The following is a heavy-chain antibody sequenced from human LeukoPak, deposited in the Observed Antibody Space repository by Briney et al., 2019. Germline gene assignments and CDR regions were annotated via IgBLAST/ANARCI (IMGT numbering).Heavy chain of an antibody. Sequence: GGSLRLSCSASGFTFSSYAMHWVRQAPGKGLEYVSAISSNGGSTYYADSVKGRFTISRDNSKNTLYLQMSSLRAEDTAVYYCVRSAATSYDAFNIWGQGTMVTVSS. V-gene: IGHV3-64D*06. CDR2: ISSNGGST. CDR3: VRSAATSYDAFNI. CDR1: GFTFSSYA. J-gene: IGHJ3*02. D-gene: IGHD6-25*01.